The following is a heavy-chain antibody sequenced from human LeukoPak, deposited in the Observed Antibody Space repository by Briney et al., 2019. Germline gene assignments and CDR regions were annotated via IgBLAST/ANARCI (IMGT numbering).Heavy chain of an antibody. CDR1: GFTVSSNY. CDR2: IYSGGST. CDR3: ASPMGEAMGLEY. J-gene: IGHJ4*02. V-gene: IGHV3-66*01. Sequence: GGSLKLSCAASGFTVSSNYMSWVRQAPGKGLEWVSVIYSGGSTYYADSVKGRFTISRDNSKNTLYLQMNSLRAEDTAVYYCASPMGEAMGLEYWGQGTLVTVSS. D-gene: IGHD5-18*01.